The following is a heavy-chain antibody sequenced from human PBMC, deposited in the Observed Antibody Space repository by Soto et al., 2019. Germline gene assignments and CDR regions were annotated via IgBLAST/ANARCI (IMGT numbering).Heavy chain of an antibody. D-gene: IGHD6-13*01. CDR1: GYTLTSYG. CDR3: ARVEGSSWYGGGVHDAFDI. CDR2: ISAYNGNT. J-gene: IGHJ3*02. V-gene: IGHV1-18*01. Sequence: QVQLVQSGAEVKKPGASVKVSCKASGYTLTSYGISWVRQAPGQGLEWMGWISAYNGNTNYAQKLQGRVTMTTDTSTSTAYMELRSLRSDDTAVYYCARVEGSSWYGGGVHDAFDIWGQGTMVTVSS.